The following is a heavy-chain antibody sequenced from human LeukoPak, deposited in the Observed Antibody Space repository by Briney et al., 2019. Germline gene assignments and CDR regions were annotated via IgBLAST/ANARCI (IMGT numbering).Heavy chain of an antibody. CDR3: ARHVAAGGLRYFDWLDQNDAFDI. CDR2: IYYSGST. J-gene: IGHJ3*02. Sequence: SETLSLTCTVSGGSISSYYWSWIRQPPGKGLEWIGYIYYSGSTNYNPSLKSRVTISVDTSKNQFSLKLSSVTAADTAVYYCARHVAAGGLRYFDWLDQNDAFDIRGQGTMVTLS. D-gene: IGHD3-9*01. CDR1: GGSISSYY. V-gene: IGHV4-59*08.